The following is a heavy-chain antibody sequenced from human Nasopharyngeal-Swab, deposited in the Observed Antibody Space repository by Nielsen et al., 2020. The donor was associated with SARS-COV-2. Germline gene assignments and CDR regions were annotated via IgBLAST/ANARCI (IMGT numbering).Heavy chain of an antibody. J-gene: IGHJ4*02. CDR2: ISYDGSNK. Sequence: GGSLRLSCAASGFTFSSYAMHWVRQAPGKGLEWVAVISYDGSNKYYADSVKGRFTISRDNSKNTLYLQMNSLRAEDTAVYYCARSWGGGYSFSFDYWGQGTRVTVSS. V-gene: IGHV3-30-3*01. CDR3: ARSWGGGYSFSFDY. D-gene: IGHD2-15*01. CDR1: GFTFSSYA.